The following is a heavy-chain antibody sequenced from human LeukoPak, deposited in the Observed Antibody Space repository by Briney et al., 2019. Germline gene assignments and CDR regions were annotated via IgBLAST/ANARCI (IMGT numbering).Heavy chain of an antibody. V-gene: IGHV3-33*01. J-gene: IGHJ4*02. CDR3: AREASILWVLDY. Sequence: GGSLRLPCAASGFTFSSYGMHWVRQAPGKGLEWVAVIWYDGSNKYYADSVKGRFTISRDNSKNTLYLQMNSLRAEDTAVYYCAREASILWVLDYWGQGTLVTVSS. CDR2: IWYDGSNK. CDR1: GFTFSSYG. D-gene: IGHD2-21*01.